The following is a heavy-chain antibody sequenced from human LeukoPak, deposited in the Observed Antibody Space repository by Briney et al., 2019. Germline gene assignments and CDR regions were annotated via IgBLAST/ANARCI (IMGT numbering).Heavy chain of an antibody. CDR1: GFRFNSYA. V-gene: IGHV3-23*01. J-gene: IGHJ4*02. Sequence: GGSLRLFCAVSGFRFNSYAMSWVRQAPGKGLEWVSTISISGGPIYYPVSVKGRSTISRDKSSNTLYLQMNSLRVEDTAVYYCARSPWGGAGPFDYWGQGTQVTVSS. CDR2: ISISGGPI. D-gene: IGHD1-26*01. CDR3: ARSPWGGAGPFDY.